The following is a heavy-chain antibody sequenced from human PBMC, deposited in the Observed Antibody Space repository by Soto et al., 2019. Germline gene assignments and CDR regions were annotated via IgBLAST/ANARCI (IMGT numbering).Heavy chain of an antibody. D-gene: IGHD3-9*01. CDR2: IIPILGIA. CDR1: GGTFSSYT. V-gene: IGHV1-69*02. Sequence: QVQLVQSGAEVKKPGSSVKVSCKASGGTFSSYTISWVRQAPGQGLEWMGRIIPILGIANYAQKFQGRVTITADKSTRTADRELSSLRSEETAVYYCARGGRCCDHYFDYWGQGTLVTVSS. J-gene: IGHJ4*02. CDR3: ARGGRCCDHYFDY.